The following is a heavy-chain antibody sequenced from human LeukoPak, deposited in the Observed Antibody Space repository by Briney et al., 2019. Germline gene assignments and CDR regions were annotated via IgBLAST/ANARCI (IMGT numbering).Heavy chain of an antibody. CDR1: GVSFSSNY. J-gene: IGHJ4*02. V-gene: IGHV3-53*05. D-gene: IGHD4-23*01. Sequence: GGSLRLSCAASGVSFSSNYLTWVRQPPGKGLEWVSVIYSGGSTYYADSVKGRFTISRDNSKNMLYLQMNSLRVGGTAVYYCTDTVAGWGQGTLVTVSS. CDR3: TDTVAG. CDR2: IYSGGST.